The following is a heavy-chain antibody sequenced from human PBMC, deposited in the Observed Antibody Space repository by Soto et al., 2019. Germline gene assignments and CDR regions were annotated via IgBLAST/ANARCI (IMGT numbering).Heavy chain of an antibody. J-gene: IGHJ3*02. D-gene: IGHD2-15*01. Sequence: EVQLLESGGGLVQPGGSLRLSCAASGFTFSSYAMSWVRQAPGKGLEWVSAISGSGGSSYYADSVKGRFTISRDNSKNTLYLQMNSLRAEDTAVYYCAKAIVVVVAATFDAFDIWGQGTMVTVSS. V-gene: IGHV3-23*01. CDR2: ISGSGGSS. CDR3: AKAIVVVVAATFDAFDI. CDR1: GFTFSSYA.